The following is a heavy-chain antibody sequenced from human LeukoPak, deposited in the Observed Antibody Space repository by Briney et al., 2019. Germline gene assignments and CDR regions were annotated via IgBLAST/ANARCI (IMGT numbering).Heavy chain of an antibody. Sequence: PSETLSLTCTVSGGSISSHYWSWIRQPAGKGLEWIGRIHTRGSTNYNPSLKSRVTISVDTSKNQFSLKLSSVTAADTAPYFCAGGYSYGMGFDPWGQGTLVTVSS. D-gene: IGHD5-18*01. CDR3: AGGYSYGMGFDP. V-gene: IGHV4-4*07. CDR2: IHTRGST. J-gene: IGHJ5*02. CDR1: GGSISSHY.